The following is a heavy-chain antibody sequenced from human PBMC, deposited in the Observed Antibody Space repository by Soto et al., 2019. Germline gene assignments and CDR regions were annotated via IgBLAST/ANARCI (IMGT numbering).Heavy chain of an antibody. J-gene: IGHJ4*02. CDR2: IIPMFGTA. V-gene: IGHV1-69*12. CDR3: KSGIKLWLRRINNGYSG. Sequence: QVQLVQSGAEVKKPESSVKVSCKAPGGTFSTYAISWVRQAPGQGLEWMGGIIPMFGTANYAQRFQDRVTITADASTNTVYMELSSLRSEETALYLCKSGIKLWLRRINNGYSGWGQGTLVTVSS. D-gene: IGHD5-18*01. CDR1: GGTFSTYA.